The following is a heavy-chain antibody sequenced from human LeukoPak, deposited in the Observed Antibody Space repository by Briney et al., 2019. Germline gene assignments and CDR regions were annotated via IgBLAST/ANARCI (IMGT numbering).Heavy chain of an antibody. D-gene: IGHD5-12*01. CDR3: AKLLGYEVGGPSDY. Sequence: GESLRIFCRGSAYSISSYCISHVRRLPAGNGEGMETIVPSDSYTNYSPSFEGHVTISADKSNSTAYLQWSSLKASDTAMYYCAKLLGYEVGGPSDYWGQGTLVTVSS. CDR2: IVPSDSYT. J-gene: IGHJ4*02. V-gene: IGHV5-10-1*01. CDR1: AYSISSYC.